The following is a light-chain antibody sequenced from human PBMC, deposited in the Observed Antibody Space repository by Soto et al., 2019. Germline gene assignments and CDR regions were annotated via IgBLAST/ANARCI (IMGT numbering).Light chain of an antibody. V-gene: IGKV1-5*01. CDR2: GAS. CDR1: ESISTW. Sequence: DIQMTQSPSTLSASVGDRVTITCRASESISTWLAWYQQKPGKSPKLLIYGASNLERGVPSRFSGSGSGTEFTLTISRLQPGDFAAYYCQQYNSFSYTLGPGTKVDIK. J-gene: IGKJ2*01. CDR3: QQYNSFSYT.